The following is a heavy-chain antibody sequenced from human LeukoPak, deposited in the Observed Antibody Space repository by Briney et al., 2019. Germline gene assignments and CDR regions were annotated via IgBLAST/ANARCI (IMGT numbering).Heavy chain of an antibody. Sequence: SVKVPCKASGGTFSSYAISWVRQAPGQGLEWMGRIIPILGIANYAQKFQGRVTITADKSTSTAYMELSSLRSEDTAVYYCAREGKTYYYDSSGENWGQGTLVTVSS. D-gene: IGHD3-22*01. CDR3: AREGKTYYYDSSGEN. V-gene: IGHV1-69*04. CDR1: GGTFSSYA. CDR2: IIPILGIA. J-gene: IGHJ4*02.